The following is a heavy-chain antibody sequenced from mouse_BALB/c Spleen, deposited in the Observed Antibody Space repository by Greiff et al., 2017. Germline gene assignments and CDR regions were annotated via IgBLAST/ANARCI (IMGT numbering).Heavy chain of an antibody. J-gene: IGHJ1*01. CDR2: IYWDDDK. V-gene: IGHV8-12*01. CDR1: GFSLSTSGMG. Sequence: QVTLKECGPGILQPSQTLCLTCSFSGFSLSTSGMGVCWIRQPSGKGLEWLAHIYWDDDKRYNPSLKSRLTISKDTSSNQVFLKITSVDTADTATYYCARFPPFRTLYFDFWGEGTTVTVSS. CDR3: ARFPPFRTLYFDF.